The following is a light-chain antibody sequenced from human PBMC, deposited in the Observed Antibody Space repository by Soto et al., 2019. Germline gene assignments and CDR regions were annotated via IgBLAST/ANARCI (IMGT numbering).Light chain of an antibody. J-gene: IGKJ1*01. V-gene: IGKV3-15*01. CDR3: QHYSNWPPET. Sequence: EIVLTQSPATLSLSPGERATLSCRASQTVSSKLAWYQQKGGQAPRLLIYGASTRATGVPARLSGSGSGTEFTLTISSLQSEDFAVYYCQHYSNWPPETFGQGTKVDIK. CDR2: GAS. CDR1: QTVSSK.